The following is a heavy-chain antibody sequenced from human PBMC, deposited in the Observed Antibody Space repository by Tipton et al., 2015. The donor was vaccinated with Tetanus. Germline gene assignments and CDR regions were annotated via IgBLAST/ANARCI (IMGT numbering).Heavy chain of an antibody. J-gene: IGHJ2*01. CDR3: VKAEGSRYFDL. CDR1: GGSVSTYY. CDR2: FHSSGNI. Sequence: GLVKPSETLSLSCTVSGGSVSTYYWSWIRQPAGKGLEWIGRFHSSGNIAYNPSLGSRVAMSIDTSKNQVSLRLTSVAAADTAVYYCVKAEGSRYFDLWGRGTLVTVS. V-gene: IGHV4-4*07.